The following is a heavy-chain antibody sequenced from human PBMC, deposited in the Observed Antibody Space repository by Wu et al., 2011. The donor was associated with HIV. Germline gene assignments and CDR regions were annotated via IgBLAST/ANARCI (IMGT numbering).Heavy chain of an antibody. Sequence: SCKASGGTFSSHGISWVRQAPGQGLEWMGGIIPMFGTAKYAQKFQGRVTITADKSTSTAYMELSSLRSEDTAIYYCARDLGGDEDYWGQGTLVTVSS. J-gene: IGHJ4*02. CDR2: IIPMFGTA. CDR1: GGTFSSHG. CDR3: ARDLGGDEDY. D-gene: IGHD2-21*01. V-gene: IGHV1-69*06.